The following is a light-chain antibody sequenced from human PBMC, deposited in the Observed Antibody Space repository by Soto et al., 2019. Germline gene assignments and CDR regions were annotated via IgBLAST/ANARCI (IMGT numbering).Light chain of an antibody. V-gene: IGLV2-14*01. CDR1: SSDVGGYNY. CDR2: EVS. Sequence: QSVLTQPASVSGSPGQSITISCTGTSSDVGGYNYVSWYQQHPGKAPKLMIYEVSNRPSGGSNRFSGSKSGNTASLTISGLQAEDEADYYCSSYTSSSLYVFGTGTKLTVL. J-gene: IGLJ1*01. CDR3: SSYTSSSLYV.